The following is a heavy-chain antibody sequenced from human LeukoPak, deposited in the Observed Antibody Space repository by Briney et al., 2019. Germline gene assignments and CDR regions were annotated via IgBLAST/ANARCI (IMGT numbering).Heavy chain of an antibody. J-gene: IGHJ4*02. CDR1: GFTFSSYA. V-gene: IGHV3-30-3*01. CDR3: AKAHNYDFWSGQDFDY. D-gene: IGHD3-3*01. Sequence: GRSLRLSCAASGFTFSSYAMHWVRQAPGKGLEWVAVISYDGSNKYYADSVKGRFTISRDNSKNTLYLQMNSLRAEDTAVYYCAKAHNYDFWSGQDFDYWGQGTLVTVSS. CDR2: ISYDGSNK.